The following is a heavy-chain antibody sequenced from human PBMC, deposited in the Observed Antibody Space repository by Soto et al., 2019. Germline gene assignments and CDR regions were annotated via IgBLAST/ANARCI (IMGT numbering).Heavy chain of an antibody. CDR3: ARGSKSTYYDFWSGYYMTPDAFDI. CDR1: GGSISSYY. V-gene: IGHV4-59*01. CDR2: IYYSGST. Sequence: SETLSLTCTVSGGSISSYYWSWIRQPPGKGLEWIGYIYYSGSTNYNPSLKSRVTISVDTSKNQFSLKLSSVTAADTAVYYCARGSKSTYYDFWSGYYMTPDAFDIWGQGTMVTVS. J-gene: IGHJ3*02. D-gene: IGHD3-3*01.